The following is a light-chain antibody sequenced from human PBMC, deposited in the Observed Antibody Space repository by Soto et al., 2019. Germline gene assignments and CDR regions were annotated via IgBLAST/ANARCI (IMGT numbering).Light chain of an antibody. Sequence: QPVLTQSLSASASLGASVKLTCTLSSGHSNYAIAWHQQQPEKGPRYLMKLNSDGSHSKGDGIPDRFSGSSSGAERYLTISSLQSEDEADYYCQTSGTGIFYVSGTGTKVTVL. V-gene: IGLV4-69*01. J-gene: IGLJ1*01. CDR2: LNSDGSH. CDR1: SGHSNYA. CDR3: QTSGTGIFYV.